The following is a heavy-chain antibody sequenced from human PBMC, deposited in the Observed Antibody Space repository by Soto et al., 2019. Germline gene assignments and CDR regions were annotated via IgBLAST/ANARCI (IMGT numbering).Heavy chain of an antibody. CDR2: IIPILGTA. V-gene: IGHV1-69*01. CDR3: ARDPGWEHGVWYFDL. J-gene: IGHJ2*01. CDR1: GGTFSSYA. D-gene: IGHD1-26*01. Sequence: QVQLVQSGAEVKKPGSSVKVSCKASGGTFSSYAISWVRKAPGQGLEWMGGIIPILGTANYAQNFQGRVTITADESTSTAYMELSSLRSEDTAVYYCARDPGWEHGVWYFDLWGRGTLVTVSS.